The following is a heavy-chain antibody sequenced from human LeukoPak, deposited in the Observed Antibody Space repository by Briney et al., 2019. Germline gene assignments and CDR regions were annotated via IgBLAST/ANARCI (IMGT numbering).Heavy chain of an antibody. CDR1: GFTVSSTY. CDR2: IYSGGNI. Sequence: GGSLRLSCAASGFTVSSTYTSWVRQAPGKGLEWVSVIYSGGNIYYIDSVKGRFTISRDTSKNMLYLQMNSLRPDDTAVYYCAREDILTGYPYFDYWGQGTLVTVSS. V-gene: IGHV3-53*05. J-gene: IGHJ4*02. CDR3: AREDILTGYPYFDY. D-gene: IGHD3-9*01.